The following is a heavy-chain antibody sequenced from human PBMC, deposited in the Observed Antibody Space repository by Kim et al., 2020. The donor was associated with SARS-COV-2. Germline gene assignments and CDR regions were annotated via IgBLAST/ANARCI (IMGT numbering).Heavy chain of an antibody. J-gene: IGHJ6*02. CDR1: GYSFTSYW. D-gene: IGHD3-10*01. CDR2: IYPGDSDT. CDR3: ARAFDGSGSYLADYYYYYGMDV. Sequence: GESLKISCKGSGYSFTSYWIGWVRQMPGKGLEWMGIIYPGDSDTRYSPSFQGQVTISADKSISTAYLQWSSLKASDTAMYYCARAFDGSGSYLADYYYYYGMDVWGLGTTVTVSS. V-gene: IGHV5-51*01.